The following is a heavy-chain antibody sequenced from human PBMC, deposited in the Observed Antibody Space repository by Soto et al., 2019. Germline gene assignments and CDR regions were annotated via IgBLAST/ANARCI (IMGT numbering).Heavy chain of an antibody. V-gene: IGHV3-30*18. D-gene: IGHD3-3*01. J-gene: IGHJ6*02. Sequence: LRLSCAASGFTFSNYVMHWVRQAPGKGLEWVAFISDDGSNKYYADSMKGRFTMSRGNSKSTLYLQMNSLRVEDTAVYYCTKRRNVLRFLEWSSGMEVWGQGTTVTVSS. CDR1: GFTFSNYV. CDR2: ISDDGSNK. CDR3: TKRRNVLRFLEWSSGMEV.